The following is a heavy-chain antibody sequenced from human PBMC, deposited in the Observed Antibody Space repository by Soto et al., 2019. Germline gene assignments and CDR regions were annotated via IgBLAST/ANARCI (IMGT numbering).Heavy chain of an antibody. V-gene: IGHV1-69*13. CDR2: IIPIFGTA. Sequence: SVKVSCKASGGTFSSYAISWVRQAPGQGLEWMGGIIPIFGTANYAQKFQGRVTITADESTSTAYMELSSLRSEDTAVYYCARGGFDFWSGYPIYGMDVWGQGTTVTVSS. CDR3: ARGGFDFWSGYPIYGMDV. D-gene: IGHD3-3*01. CDR1: GGTFSSYA. J-gene: IGHJ6*02.